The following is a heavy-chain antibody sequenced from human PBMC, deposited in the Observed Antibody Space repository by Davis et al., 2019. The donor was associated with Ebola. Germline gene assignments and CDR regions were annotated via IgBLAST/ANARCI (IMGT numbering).Heavy chain of an antibody. Sequence: AASVKVSCKASGYTFTSYAISWVRQAPGQGLEWMGRIIPILGIANYAQKFQGRVTITADKSTSTAYMELSSLRSEDTAVYYCARNIVATINGFDPWGQGTLVTVSS. J-gene: IGHJ5*02. CDR1: GYTFTSYA. CDR3: ARNIVATINGFDP. D-gene: IGHD5-12*01. V-gene: IGHV1-69*04. CDR2: IIPILGIA.